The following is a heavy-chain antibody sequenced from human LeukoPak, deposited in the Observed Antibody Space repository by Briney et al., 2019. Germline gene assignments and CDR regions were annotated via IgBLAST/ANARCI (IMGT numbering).Heavy chain of an antibody. V-gene: IGHV4-31*03. J-gene: IGHJ6*02. D-gene: IGHD4-17*01. CDR3: ARDQFVTQNDYGTYYYYYGMDV. Sequence: SQTLSLTCTVSGGSISSGGYYWSWIRQHPGKGLEWIGYIYYSGSTYYNPSLKSRVTISVDTSKNQFSLKLSSVTAADTAVYYCARDQFVTQNDYGTYYYYYGMDVWGQGTTVTVSS. CDR1: GGSISSGGYY. CDR2: IYYSGST.